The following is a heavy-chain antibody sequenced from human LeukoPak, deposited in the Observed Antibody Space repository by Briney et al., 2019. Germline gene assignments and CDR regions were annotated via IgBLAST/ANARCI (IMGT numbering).Heavy chain of an antibody. V-gene: IGHV3-30*02. Sequence: PGGSLRLSCAASGFTFSTYGMHWVRQAPGKGLEWVAFIRFDGNEKYYTDSVKGRFTISKDTSKNTLYLQMNSLRAEDTAVYYCAKDRGRGYYGYWGQGTLVTVSS. J-gene: IGHJ4*02. D-gene: IGHD3-22*01. CDR2: IRFDGNEK. CDR1: GFTFSTYG. CDR3: AKDRGRGYYGY.